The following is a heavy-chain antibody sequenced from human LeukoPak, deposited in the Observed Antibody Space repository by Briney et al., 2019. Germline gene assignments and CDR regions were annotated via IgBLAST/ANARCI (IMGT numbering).Heavy chain of an antibody. Sequence: SETLSLTCTVSGGPISNTNYYWNWIRQPPGKGLEWIGSIYYSGTTYYNPSLKSRVTISVDTSKNQFSLKLSSVIAADTAVYYCASCTALVREGFDPWGQGTLVTVSS. CDR2: IYYSGTT. J-gene: IGHJ5*02. D-gene: IGHD3-10*01. V-gene: IGHV4-39*07. CDR3: ASCTALVREGFDP. CDR1: GGPISNTNYY.